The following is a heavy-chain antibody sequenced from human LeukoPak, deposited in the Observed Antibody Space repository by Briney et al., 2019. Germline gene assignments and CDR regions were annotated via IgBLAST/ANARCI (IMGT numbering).Heavy chain of an antibody. CDR2: IYYSGST. CDR3: ARVDFHCGGDCYPDAFDI. J-gene: IGHJ3*02. Sequence: SETLSLTCTVSGGSISSYYWSWIRQPPGKGLEWIGYIYYSGSTNYNPSPKSRVTISVDTSKNQFSLKLSSVTAADTAVYYCARVDFHCGGDCYPDAFDIWGQGTMVTVSS. V-gene: IGHV4-59*01. D-gene: IGHD2-21*02. CDR1: GGSISSYY.